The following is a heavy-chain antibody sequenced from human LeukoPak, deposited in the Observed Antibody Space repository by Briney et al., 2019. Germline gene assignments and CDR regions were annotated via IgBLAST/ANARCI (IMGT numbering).Heavy chain of an antibody. J-gene: IGHJ3*02. D-gene: IGHD1-14*01. CDR1: GFTFSSYG. Sequence: GGSLRLSCAASGFTFSSYGMHWVRQAPGKGLEWVAVISYDGSNKYYADSVKGRFTISRDNSKNTLYLQMNSLRAEDTAVYYCAKGPRRFTMSDAFDIWGQGTMVTVSS. CDR3: AKGPRRFTMSDAFDI. CDR2: ISYDGSNK. V-gene: IGHV3-30*18.